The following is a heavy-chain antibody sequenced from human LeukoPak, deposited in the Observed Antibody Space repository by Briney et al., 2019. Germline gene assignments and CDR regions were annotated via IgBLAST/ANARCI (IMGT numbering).Heavy chain of an antibody. CDR2: ISWNSGSI. V-gene: IGHV3-9*01. CDR1: GFTFDDYA. CDR3: AKGLSSSWYENWFDP. D-gene: IGHD6-13*01. Sequence: PGGSLRLSCAASGFTFDDYAMHWVRQAPGKGLEWVSGISWNSGSIGYADSVKGRFTISRDNAKNSLYLQMNSLRAEDTALYYYAKGLSSSWYENWFDPWGQGTLVTVSS. J-gene: IGHJ5*02.